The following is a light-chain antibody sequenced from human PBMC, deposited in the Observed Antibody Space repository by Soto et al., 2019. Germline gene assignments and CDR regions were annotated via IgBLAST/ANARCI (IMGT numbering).Light chain of an antibody. CDR2: GAS. J-gene: IGKJ1*01. CDR1: QSVSSSY. Sequence: ELVLTQSPGTLSLSPGERATLSCRASQSVSSSYLAWYQQKPGQAPRLLIYGASSRATGIPDRFSGSGSGTDFTLTSSRLEPEEFAVYYCQQYGSSPTFGQGTKVEIK. CDR3: QQYGSSPT. V-gene: IGKV3-20*01.